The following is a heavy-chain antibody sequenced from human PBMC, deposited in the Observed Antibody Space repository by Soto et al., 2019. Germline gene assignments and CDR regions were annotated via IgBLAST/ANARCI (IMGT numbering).Heavy chain of an antibody. CDR1: GFTFSSYA. Sequence: QVQLVESGGGVVQPGRSLRLSCAASGFTFSSYAMHWVRQAPGKGLEWVAVISYDVSNKYYADSVKGRFTISRDNSKNTLYRHMNGLRAEDTAVYYCARNPGIAAAGRGYYFDYLGRGPLVTVSS. J-gene: IGHJ4*02. CDR3: ARNPGIAAAGRGYYFDY. V-gene: IGHV3-30-3*01. CDR2: ISYDVSNK. D-gene: IGHD6-13*01.